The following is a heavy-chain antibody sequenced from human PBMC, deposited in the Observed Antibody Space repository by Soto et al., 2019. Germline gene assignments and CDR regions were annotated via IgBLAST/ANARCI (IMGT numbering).Heavy chain of an antibody. D-gene: IGHD6-6*01. CDR3: AQSAPCGAALPY. CDR2: IDWDDDK. J-gene: IGHJ4*02. Sequence: GPPLVNPTQTLTLTCTFSGFSLSTSGMCVSWIRQPPGKALEWLALIDWDDDKYYSTSLKTRLTISKDTSKNQVVLTMTNMDPVDTATYYCAQSAPCGAALPYWGQGTLVTVSS. V-gene: IGHV2-70*01. CDR1: GFSLSTSGMC.